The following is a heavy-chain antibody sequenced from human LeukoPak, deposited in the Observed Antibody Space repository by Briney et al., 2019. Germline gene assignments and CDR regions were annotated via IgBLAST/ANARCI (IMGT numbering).Heavy chain of an antibody. CDR2: IYHSGST. CDR3: AREDGDLSVWFDP. Sequence: SETLSLTCTVSGGSISSGGYYWSWIRQPPGKGLEWIGYIYHSGSTYYNPSLKSRVTISVDRSKNQFSLKLSSVTAADTAVYYCAREDGDLSVWFDPWGQGTLVTVSS. J-gene: IGHJ5*02. CDR1: GGSISSGGYY. V-gene: IGHV4-30-2*01. D-gene: IGHD5-24*01.